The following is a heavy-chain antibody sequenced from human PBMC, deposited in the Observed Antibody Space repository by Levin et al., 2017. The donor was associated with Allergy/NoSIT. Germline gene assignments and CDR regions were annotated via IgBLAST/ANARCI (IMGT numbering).Heavy chain of an antibody. D-gene: IGHD1-1*01. CDR2: ISYNGAKT. CDR1: KFNFGGSA. V-gene: IGHV3-30-3*01. CDR3: ARDPPDDLGTTGMWD. Sequence: GESLKISCADSKFNFGGSAMHWVRQAPGKGLEWLAVISYNGAKTYYADSVKGRFTISRDSSKNTVYLEMNSLTKEDTAVYYCARDPPDDLGTTGMWDWGQGTLVTVSS. J-gene: IGHJ4*02.